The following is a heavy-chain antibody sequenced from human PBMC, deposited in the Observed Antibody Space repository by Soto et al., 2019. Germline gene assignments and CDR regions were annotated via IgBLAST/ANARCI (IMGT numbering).Heavy chain of an antibody. J-gene: IGHJ5*02. V-gene: IGHV4-39*01. Sequence: QLQLQESGPGLVKPSETLSLTCTVSGGSISSSSYYWGWIRQPPGKGLEWIGSIYYSGSTYYNPSLKSRVTISVDTSKNQFSLKLSSVTAADTAVYYCARQHYYGSGSLNWFDPWGQGTLVTVSS. D-gene: IGHD3-10*01. CDR2: IYYSGST. CDR1: GGSISSSSYY. CDR3: ARQHYYGSGSLNWFDP.